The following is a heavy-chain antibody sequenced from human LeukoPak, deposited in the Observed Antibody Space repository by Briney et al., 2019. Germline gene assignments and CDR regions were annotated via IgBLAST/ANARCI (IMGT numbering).Heavy chain of an antibody. CDR1: GGSIGSFY. J-gene: IGHJ4*02. CDR2: IYSGGST. CDR3: TRGGGGSFPHY. V-gene: IGHV3-53*01. D-gene: IGHD2-21*01. Sequence: ETLSLTCTVSGGSIGSFYWSWIRQPPGKGLEWVSDIYSGGSTYYADSVKGRFTISRDNSKNTLYHQMNSLRAEDTAVYYCTRGGGGSFPHYWGQGTLVTVSS.